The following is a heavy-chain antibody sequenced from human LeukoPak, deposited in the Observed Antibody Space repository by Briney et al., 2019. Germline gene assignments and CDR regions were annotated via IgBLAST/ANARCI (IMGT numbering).Heavy chain of an antibody. D-gene: IGHD3-22*01. CDR1: GFTFSSYG. V-gene: IGHV3-30*18. Sequence: GGPLRLSCAASGFTFSSYGMHWVRQAPGKGLEWVAVISYDGSNKYYADSVKGRFTISRDNSKNTLYLQMNSLRAEDTAVYYCAKFISPDYYDSSGSEYYFDYWGQGTLVTVTS. CDR3: AKFISPDYYDSSGSEYYFDY. J-gene: IGHJ4*02. CDR2: ISYDGSNK.